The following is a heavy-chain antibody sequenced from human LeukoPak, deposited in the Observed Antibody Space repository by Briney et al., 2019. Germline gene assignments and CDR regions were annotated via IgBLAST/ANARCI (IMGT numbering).Heavy chain of an antibody. CDR3: ATASREWLRSWASDI. J-gene: IGHJ3*02. CDR2: FDPEDGET. Sequence: ASVKVSCKVSGYTLTELSMHWVRQAPGKGLEWMGGFDPEDGETIYAQKFQGRVTMTEDTSTDTAYMELSSLRSEDTAVYYCATASREWLRSWASDIWGQGTMVTVSS. CDR1: GYTLTELS. D-gene: IGHD5-12*01. V-gene: IGHV1-24*01.